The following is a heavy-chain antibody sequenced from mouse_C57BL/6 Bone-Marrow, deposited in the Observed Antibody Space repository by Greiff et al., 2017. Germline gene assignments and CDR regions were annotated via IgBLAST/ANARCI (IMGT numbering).Heavy chain of an antibody. CDR3: ARDLSYYDGSSWFAY. D-gene: IGHD1-1*01. CDR1: GYSITSGYY. CDR2: ISYDGSN. J-gene: IGHJ3*01. V-gene: IGHV3-6*01. Sequence: ESGPGLVKPSQSLSLTCSVTGYSITSGYYWTWIRQFPGNKLEWMGYISYDGSNNYNPSLKNRISITRDTSKNQFFLKLNSVTTEDTATYYCARDLSYYDGSSWFAYWGQGTLVTVSA.